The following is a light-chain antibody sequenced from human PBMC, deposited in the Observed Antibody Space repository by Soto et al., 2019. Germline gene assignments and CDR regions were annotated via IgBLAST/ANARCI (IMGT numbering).Light chain of an antibody. J-gene: IGKJ1*01. CDR1: QSISSW. CDR3: QQYNSYPWT. CDR2: DAS. Sequence: DIQMTQSPSTLSASVGDRVTITCRASQSISSWLDWYQQKPGKAPKLLIYDASSLESVVPSRFGGSGSGTEFTLTISSLQPDDVATYYCQQYNSYPWTFGQGTKVEIK. V-gene: IGKV1-5*01.